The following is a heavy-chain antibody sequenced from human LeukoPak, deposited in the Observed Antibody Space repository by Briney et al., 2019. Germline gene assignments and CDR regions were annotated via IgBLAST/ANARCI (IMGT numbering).Heavy chain of an antibody. D-gene: IGHD3-3*01. CDR1: GFTFSSYG. CDR3: ARESVTTIYYFDY. J-gene: IGHJ4*02. CDR2: IWYDGSNK. Sequence: PGGSLRLSCAASGFTFSSYGMHWVRQAPGKGLEWVAVIWYDGSNKYYADSVKGRFTISRDNSKNTLYLQMNSLRAEDTAVYYCARESVTTIYYFDYWGQGTLVTVSS. V-gene: IGHV3-33*01.